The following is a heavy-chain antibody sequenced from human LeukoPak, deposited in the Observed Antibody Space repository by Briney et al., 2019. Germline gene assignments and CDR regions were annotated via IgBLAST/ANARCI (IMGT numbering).Heavy chain of an antibody. Sequence: SETLSLTCAVSGGSISSSNWWSWVRQPPGQGLEWIGEIYHSGSTNYNPSLKSRVTISVDKSKNQFSLKLSSVTAADTAVYYCARHKYYYDSSGYRLFDYWGQGTLVTVSS. CDR3: ARHKYYYDSSGYRLFDY. D-gene: IGHD3-22*01. J-gene: IGHJ4*02. CDR1: GGSISSSNW. CDR2: IYHSGST. V-gene: IGHV4-4*02.